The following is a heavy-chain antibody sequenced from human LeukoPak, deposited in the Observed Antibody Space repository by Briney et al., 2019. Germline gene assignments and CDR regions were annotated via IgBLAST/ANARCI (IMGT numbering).Heavy chain of an antibody. J-gene: IGHJ5*02. V-gene: IGHV3-23*01. Sequence: RGSLRLSCAVSGFTFSSYVMSWVRQAPGKGLEWVSAISGSGDSTYYADSVKGRFTISRDNSKNTLYLQMNSLRAEDTAVYYCARSSAMALANWFDPWGQGTLVTVSS. CDR1: GFTFSSYV. D-gene: IGHD5-18*01. CDR2: ISGSGDST. CDR3: ARSSAMALANWFDP.